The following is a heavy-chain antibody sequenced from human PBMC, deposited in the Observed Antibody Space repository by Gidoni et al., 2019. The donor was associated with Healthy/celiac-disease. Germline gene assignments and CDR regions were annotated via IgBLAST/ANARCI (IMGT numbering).Heavy chain of an antibody. CDR3: ATPPGGVVVPAAPYYYYGMDV. V-gene: IGHV1-69*04. CDR1: GGTFSSYA. J-gene: IGHJ6*02. D-gene: IGHD2-2*01. Sequence: QVQLVQSGAEVKKPGSSVTVSCKASGGTFSSYAISWVRQAPGQGLEWMGRIIPILGIANYAQKFQGRVTITADKSTSTAYMELSSLRSEDTAVYYCATPPGGVVVPAAPYYYYGMDVWGQGTTVTVSS. CDR2: IIPILGIA.